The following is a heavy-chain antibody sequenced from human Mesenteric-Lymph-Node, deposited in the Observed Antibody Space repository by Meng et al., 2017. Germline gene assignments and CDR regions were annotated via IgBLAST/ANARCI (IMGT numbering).Heavy chain of an antibody. J-gene: IGHJ3*02. CDR2: INSDGSST. CDR3: ARISGITPIVVNDAFDI. Sequence: GESLKISCAASRFTFSNYWMNWVRQAPGKGLVWVSRINSDGSSTSYADSVKGRFTISRDNAKNTLYLQMNSLRAEDTAVYYCARISGITPIVVNDAFDIWGQGSMVTVSS. CDR1: RFTFSNYW. V-gene: IGHV3-74*01. D-gene: IGHD3-22*01.